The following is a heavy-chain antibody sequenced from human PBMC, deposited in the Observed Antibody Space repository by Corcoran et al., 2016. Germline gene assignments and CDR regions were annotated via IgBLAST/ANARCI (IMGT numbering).Heavy chain of an antibody. CDR3: ATPHPGPVVPAAKLTNYYYYGMDV. CDR2: IWYDGSNK. Sequence: QVQLVESGGGVVQPGRSLRLSCAASGFTFSSYGMHWVRQAPGKGLEWVAVIWYDGSNKYYADSVKGRFTISRDNSKNTLYLQMNSLRAEETAVYYCATPHPGPVVPAAKLTNYYYYGMDVWGQGTTVTVSS. J-gene: IGHJ6*02. CDR1: GFTFSSYG. V-gene: IGHV3-33*01. D-gene: IGHD2-2*01.